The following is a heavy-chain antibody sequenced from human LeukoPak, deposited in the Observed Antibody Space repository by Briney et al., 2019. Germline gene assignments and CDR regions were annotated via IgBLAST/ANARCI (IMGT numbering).Heavy chain of an antibody. V-gene: IGHV3-21*01. CDR2: ISSSSSYI. CDR3: ARDNDILTGYPYYGMDV. J-gene: IGHJ6*02. D-gene: IGHD3-9*01. CDR1: GFTFSSYS. Sequence: PGGSLRLSCAASGFTFSSYSMNWVRQAPGKGLEWVSSISSSSSYIYYADSVKGRFTISRDNAKNSLYLQMNSLRAEDTAVYYCARDNDILTGYPYYGMDVWGQGTTVTVSS.